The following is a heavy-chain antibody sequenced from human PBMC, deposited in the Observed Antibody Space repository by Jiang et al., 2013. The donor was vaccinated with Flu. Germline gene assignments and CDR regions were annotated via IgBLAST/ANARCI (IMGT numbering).Heavy chain of an antibody. CDR3: AREEDRTSGRIFP. D-gene: IGHD2-2*01. Sequence: ASGYTFISYAMNWVRQAPGQGLEWMGWINTSSGNPTYAQGFTGRFVFSLDTSVSTAYLQISSLKAEDTAMYYCAREEDRTSGRIFPWGQGTLVTVSS. J-gene: IGHJ5*02. V-gene: IGHV7-4-1*02. CDR2: INTSSGNP. CDR1: GYTFISYA.